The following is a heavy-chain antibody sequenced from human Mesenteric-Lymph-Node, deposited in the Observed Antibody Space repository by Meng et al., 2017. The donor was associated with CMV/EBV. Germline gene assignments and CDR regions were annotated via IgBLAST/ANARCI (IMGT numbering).Heavy chain of an antibody. Sequence: TFSSYAISWVRQAPGQGLEWMGRIIPILGIANYAQKFQGRVTITADKSTSTAYMELSSLRSEDTAVYYCAREVRYYYDSSGYYYDYWGQGTLVTVSS. J-gene: IGHJ4*02. CDR1: TFSSYA. V-gene: IGHV1-69*04. CDR3: AREVRYYYDSSGYYYDY. CDR2: IIPILGIA. D-gene: IGHD3-22*01.